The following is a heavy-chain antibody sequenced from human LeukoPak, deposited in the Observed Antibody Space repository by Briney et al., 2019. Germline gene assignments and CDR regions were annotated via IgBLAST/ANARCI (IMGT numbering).Heavy chain of an antibody. D-gene: IGHD6-13*01. CDR2: INAGNGNT. V-gene: IGHV1-3*01. CDR1: GYTFTRYA. CDR3: ARDLGPIAAAGTYYYYYGMDV. Sequence: GASVKVSCKASGYTFTRYAMHWVRQAPGLRLELMGWINAGNGNTKYSQKFQGRVTITRETSASTVYMELSSLRSEDTAVYYCARDLGPIAAAGTYYYYYGMDVWGQGTTVTVSS. J-gene: IGHJ6*02.